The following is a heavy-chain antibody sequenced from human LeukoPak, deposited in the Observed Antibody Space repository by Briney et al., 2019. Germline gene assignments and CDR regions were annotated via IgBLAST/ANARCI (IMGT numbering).Heavy chain of an antibody. V-gene: IGHV1-8*01. CDR3: ARVGYSSGWYEAFDI. D-gene: IGHD6-19*01. CDR2: MNPNSGNT. Sequence: ASVKVSCKASGYTFTSYDINWVRQATGQGLEWMGWMNPNSGNTGYAQKFQGRVTMTRNTSISTAYMELSSLRAEDTAVYYCARVGYSSGWYEAFDIWGQGTMVTVSS. CDR1: GYTFTSYD. J-gene: IGHJ3*02.